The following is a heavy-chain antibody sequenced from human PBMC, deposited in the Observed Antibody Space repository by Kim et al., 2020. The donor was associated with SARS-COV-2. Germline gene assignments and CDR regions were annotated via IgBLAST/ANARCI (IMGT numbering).Heavy chain of an antibody. CDR2: ISSSSSYT. Sequence: GGSLRLSCAASGFTFSDYYMSWIRQAPGKGLEWVSYISSSSSYTNYADSVKGRFTISRDNAKNSLYLQMNSLRAEDTAVYYCAREIWLRRYYYYGMDVWGQGTTVTVSS. J-gene: IGHJ6*02. CDR1: GFTFSDYY. V-gene: IGHV3-11*05. D-gene: IGHD5-18*01. CDR3: AREIWLRRYYYYGMDV.